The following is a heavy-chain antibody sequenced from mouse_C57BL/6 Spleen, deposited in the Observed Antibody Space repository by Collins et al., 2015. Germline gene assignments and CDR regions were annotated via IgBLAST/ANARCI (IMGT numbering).Heavy chain of an antibody. CDR3: ARDRDYRYDEEGAMDY. CDR2: INSNGGST. D-gene: IGHD2-14*01. J-gene: IGHJ4*01. Sequence: EVQLVESGGGLVQPGGSLKLSCAASGFTFSSYGMSWVRQTPDKRLELVATINSNGGSTYYPDSVKGRFTISRDNAKNTLYLQMSSLKSEDTAMYYCARDRDYRYDEEGAMDYWGQGTSVTVSS. CDR1: GFTFSSYG. V-gene: IGHV5-6-3*01.